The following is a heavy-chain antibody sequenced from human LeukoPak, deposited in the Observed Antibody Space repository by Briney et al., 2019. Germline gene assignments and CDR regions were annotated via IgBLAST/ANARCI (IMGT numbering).Heavy chain of an antibody. CDR2: ISGSGGST. V-gene: IGHV3-23*01. Sequence: HTGGSLRLSCAASGSTFSSYAMSWVRQAPGKGLEWVSAISGSGGSTYYADSVKGRFTISRDNSKNTLYLQMNSLRAEDTAVYYCAKVLRYFDWLPGHWGQGTLVTVSS. CDR3: AKVLRYFDWLPGH. J-gene: IGHJ4*02. D-gene: IGHD3-9*01. CDR1: GSTFSSYA.